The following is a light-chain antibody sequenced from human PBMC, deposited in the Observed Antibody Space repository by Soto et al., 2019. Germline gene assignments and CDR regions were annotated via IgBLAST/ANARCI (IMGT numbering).Light chain of an antibody. CDR1: SSDVGGYNY. V-gene: IGLV2-14*01. J-gene: IGLJ1*01. CDR3: SSYTSSSTYG. Sequence: QSALTQPASVSGSPGQSITIACTGTSSDVGGYNYVSWYQQYPGKAPRLVISDVSNRPSGVSNRFSGSKSGNSASLTISGLQAEDEADYYCSSYTSSSTYGFGTGTKLTVL. CDR2: DVS.